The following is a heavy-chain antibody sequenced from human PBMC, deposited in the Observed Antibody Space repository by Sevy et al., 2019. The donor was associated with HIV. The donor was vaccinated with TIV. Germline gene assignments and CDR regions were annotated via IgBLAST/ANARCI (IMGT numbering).Heavy chain of an antibody. J-gene: IGHJ4*02. Sequence: GGSLRLSCAASGFTFAKYSMSWVRQAPGKGLEWVSTFSFGCGRINYADSVKGRFTISRDDSKSTLFLQMNSLRAEDTATYFCAREGCTQPHDYWGQGTLVTVS. D-gene: IGHD2-8*01. CDR2: FSFGCGRI. V-gene: IGHV3-23*01. CDR1: GFTFAKYS. CDR3: AREGCTQPHDY.